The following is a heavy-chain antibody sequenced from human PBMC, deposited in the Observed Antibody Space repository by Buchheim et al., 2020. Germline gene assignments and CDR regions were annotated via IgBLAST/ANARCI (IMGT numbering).Heavy chain of an antibody. J-gene: IGHJ6*02. Sequence: VQLLESGGGLVQPGGSLRLSCAASGFTFSSYGMHWVRQAPGKGLEWVAVISYDGSNKYYADSVKGRFTISRDNSKNTLYLQMNSLRAEDTAVYYCAKGGGSLHYYYYYGMDVWGQGTT. V-gene: IGHV3-30*18. CDR1: GFTFSSYG. D-gene: IGHD2-15*01. CDR3: AKGGGSLHYYYYYGMDV. CDR2: ISYDGSNK.